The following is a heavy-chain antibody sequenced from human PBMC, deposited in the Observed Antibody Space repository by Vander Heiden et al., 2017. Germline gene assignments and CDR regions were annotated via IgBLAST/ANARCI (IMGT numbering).Heavy chain of an antibody. J-gene: IGHJ3*02. CDR3: ARVTGDAFDI. Sequence: QLQLQESGSVLAKPSQTLSLTCAVSGGSISRCGYSWSWIRRPAGKGLECIGYIHHSGSTYYNSGSTYYNPSLKSWVTISVDRSKNQFSLKLSSVTAADTAVYYCARVTGDAFDIWGQGKMVTVSS. CDR1: GGSISRCGYS. D-gene: IGHD3-9*01. V-gene: IGHV4-30-2*01. CDR2: IHHSGSTYYNSGST.